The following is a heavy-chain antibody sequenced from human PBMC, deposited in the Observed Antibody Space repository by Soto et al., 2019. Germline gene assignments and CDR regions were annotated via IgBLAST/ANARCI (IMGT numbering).Heavy chain of an antibody. CDR3: ARGPNYHFWSCYFRG. Sequence: SETLSLTCAVSGGSISSYYWSWIRDPPGNGLEWIGNIYHTGSTNYNPSLKSRVTISVDTSKNQFSLKVTSVTAADTAVYYCARGPNYHFWSCYFRGWGQGTMETVYS. V-gene: IGHV4-59*01. CDR1: GGSISSYY. J-gene: IGHJ4*02. CDR2: IYHTGST. D-gene: IGHD3-3*01.